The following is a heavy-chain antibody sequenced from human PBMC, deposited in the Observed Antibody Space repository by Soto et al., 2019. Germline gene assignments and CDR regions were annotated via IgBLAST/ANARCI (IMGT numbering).Heavy chain of an antibody. CDR2: VFSNDDK. Sequence: QVTLKESGPVLVKPTETLTLTCTVSGFSLSNDGMGVSWIRQPPGKALEWLAQVFSNDDKSYTTSLKTRLTISRDTSKSQVVLTMTNMVHVDTATYFCARIGTRAVWRSYGSYYYFYYMDVWGRGTTVTVSS. J-gene: IGHJ6*03. CDR1: GFSLSNDGMG. V-gene: IGHV2-26*01. CDR3: ARIGTRAVWRSYGSYYYFYYMDV. D-gene: IGHD5-18*01.